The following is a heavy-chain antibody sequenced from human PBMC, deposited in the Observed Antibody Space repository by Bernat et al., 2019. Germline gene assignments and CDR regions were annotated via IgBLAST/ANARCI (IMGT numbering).Heavy chain of an antibody. CDR2: IYYSGST. CDR3: ARDLVVWTAIPFADYYYYGMDV. CDR1: GGSISSGDYY. D-gene: IGHD2-21*02. J-gene: IGHJ6*02. Sequence: QVQLQVSGPGLVKPSQTLSLTCTVSGGSISSGDYYWSWIRQPPGKGLEWIGYIYYSGSTYYNPSLKSRVTISVDTSKNQFSLKLSSVTAADTAVYYCARDLVVWTAIPFADYYYYGMDVWGQGTTVTVSS. V-gene: IGHV4-30-4*01.